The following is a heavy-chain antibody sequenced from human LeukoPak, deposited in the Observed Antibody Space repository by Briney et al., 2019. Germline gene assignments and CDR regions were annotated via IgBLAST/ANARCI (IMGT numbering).Heavy chain of an antibody. CDR2: INPNSGGT. CDR3: AREETSIFGVVIIPLLFDY. J-gene: IGHJ4*02. Sequence: ASVKVSCKASGYTFTGYYMHWVRQAPGQGFEWMGRINPNSGGTNYAQKFQGRVTMTRDTSISTAYMELSRLRSDDTAVYYCAREETSIFGVVIIPLLFDYWGQGTLVTVSS. CDR1: GYTFTGYY. V-gene: IGHV1-2*06. D-gene: IGHD3-3*01.